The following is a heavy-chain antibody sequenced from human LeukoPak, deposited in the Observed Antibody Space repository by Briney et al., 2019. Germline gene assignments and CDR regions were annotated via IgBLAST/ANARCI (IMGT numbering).Heavy chain of an antibody. D-gene: IGHD3-10*01. CDR2: IYSSRST. CDR3: ARGYNRFGVDYMDV. CDR1: GGSISSGIYY. J-gene: IGHJ6*03. V-gene: IGHV4-61*02. Sequence: SETLSLTCTVSGGSISSGIYYWRWIRQPPGKGLEWLGRIYSSRSTNYNASLKSRVTISVDTSKNHFSLNLTSVTAADTAVYYCARGYNRFGVDYMDVWGKGTTVTISS.